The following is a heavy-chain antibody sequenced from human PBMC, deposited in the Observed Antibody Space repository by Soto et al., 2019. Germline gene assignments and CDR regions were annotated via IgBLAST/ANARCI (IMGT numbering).Heavy chain of an antibody. D-gene: IGHD6-13*01. CDR3: AKEFIAAAGSYYYYGMDV. J-gene: IGHJ6*02. V-gene: IGHV3-23*01. CDR2: ISGSGGST. CDR1: GFTFSSYA. Sequence: PGGSLRLSCAASGFTFSSYAMSWVRQAPGKGLEWVSAISGSGGSTYYADSVKGRFTISRDNSKNTLYLQMNSLRAEDTAVYYCAKEFIAAAGSYYYYGMDVWGQGTTVTVSS.